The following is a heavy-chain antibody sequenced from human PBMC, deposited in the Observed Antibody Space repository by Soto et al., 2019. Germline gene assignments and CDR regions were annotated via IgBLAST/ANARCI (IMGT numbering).Heavy chain of an antibody. V-gene: IGHV5-51*01. D-gene: IGHD3-22*01. CDR3: ARQDYYDSSGYFPFDY. CDR2: IYPGDSDT. Sequence: GESLKISCKGSGYSFTSYWIGWVRQMPGKGLEWMGIIYPGDSDTRYGPSFQGQVTISADKSISTAYLQWSSLKASDTAMYYCARQDYYDSSGYFPFDYWGQGTLVTVSS. CDR1: GYSFTSYW. J-gene: IGHJ4*02.